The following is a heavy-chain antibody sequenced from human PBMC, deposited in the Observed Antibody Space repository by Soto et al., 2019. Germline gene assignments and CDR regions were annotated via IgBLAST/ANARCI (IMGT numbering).Heavy chain of an antibody. CDR1: GYTFTSYG. D-gene: IGHD2-2*03. Sequence: QVQLVQSGAEVKKPGASVKVSCKASGYTFTSYGISWVRQAPGQGLEWMGWISAYNGNTNYAQKLQGRVTMTTDTSTSTAYMELRSLTSDDTAVYYCARVSGYCSRTSCYYYFDYWRQGTLVTVSS. J-gene: IGHJ4*02. CDR3: ARVSGYCSRTSCYYYFDY. V-gene: IGHV1-18*01. CDR2: ISAYNGNT.